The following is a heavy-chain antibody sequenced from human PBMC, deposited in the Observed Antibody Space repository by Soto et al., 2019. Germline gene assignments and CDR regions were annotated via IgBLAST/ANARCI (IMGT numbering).Heavy chain of an antibody. D-gene: IGHD2-15*01. Sequence: QVQLVESGGGVVQPGRSLRLSCAASGFTFSNYAIHWVRQAPGKGLEWVAVISYDGSNYYYADSVKGRFTISRDNSKDTLYLQMNSLRAEDTAVYYCPRESGYCSGGSCYSQAFDIWGQGTMVTVSS. J-gene: IGHJ3*02. V-gene: IGHV3-30-3*01. CDR2: ISYDGSNY. CDR3: PRESGYCSGGSCYSQAFDI. CDR1: GFTFSNYA.